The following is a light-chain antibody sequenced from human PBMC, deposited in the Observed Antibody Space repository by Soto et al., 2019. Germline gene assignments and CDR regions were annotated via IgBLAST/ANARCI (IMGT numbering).Light chain of an antibody. CDR1: SSDIGAFNY. J-gene: IGLJ2*01. Sequence: QSALAQSASVSGSPGQSITISCTGTSSDIGAFNYVSWYQQHPGDAPKLLIFDVSDRPSGISVRFSASKSGNTASLTISGLQTEDEAHYFCSSYAATNTVLFGGGTKLTVL. CDR2: DVS. V-gene: IGLV2-14*03. CDR3: SSYAATNTVL.